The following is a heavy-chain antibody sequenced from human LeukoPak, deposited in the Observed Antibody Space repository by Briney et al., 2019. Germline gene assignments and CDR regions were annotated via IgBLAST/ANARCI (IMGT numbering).Heavy chain of an antibody. CDR2: IVGSGGIT. D-gene: IGHD6-19*01. J-gene: IGHJ4*02. CDR1: GFTFGSFA. CDR3: ATTTVGYSSGRYPGWPADS. V-gene: IGHV3-23*01. Sequence: GGSLRLSCVASGFTFGSFAIYWVRQAPGKGLEWVSGIVGSGGITYYADSVQGRFTISRDNSKNTVYLQMNSLRDEDTAIYYCATTTVGYSSGRYPGWPADSWGQGTLVTVSS.